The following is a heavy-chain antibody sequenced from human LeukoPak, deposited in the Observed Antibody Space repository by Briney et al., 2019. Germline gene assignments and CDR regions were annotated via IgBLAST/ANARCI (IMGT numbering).Heavy chain of an antibody. V-gene: IGHV4-59*01. Sequence: SETLSLTCTVSGGSISSYYWSWIRQPPGKGLEWIGYIYYSGSTNYNPSLKSRVTISVATSRNQFSLKLSSVTAADTAVYYCARDRDYGDYYYYMDVWGKGTTVTVSS. D-gene: IGHD4-17*01. CDR2: IYYSGST. J-gene: IGHJ6*03. CDR1: GGSISSYY. CDR3: ARDRDYGDYYYYMDV.